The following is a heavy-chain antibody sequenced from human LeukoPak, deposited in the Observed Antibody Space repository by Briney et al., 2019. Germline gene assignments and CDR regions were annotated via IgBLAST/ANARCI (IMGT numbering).Heavy chain of an antibody. J-gene: IGHJ5*02. CDR2: SYTSGST. Sequence: ASQTLSLTCTVSGDSISSGFYYWSWTRQPAGKGLEWIGRSYTSGSTNYNPSLKSRVTISVDTSKNQFSLKLSSVTAADTAVYYCARSGYSHGYYTNWFDPWGQGTLVTVSS. V-gene: IGHV4-61*02. CDR1: GDSISSGFYY. CDR3: ARSGYSHGYYTNWFDP. D-gene: IGHD5-18*01.